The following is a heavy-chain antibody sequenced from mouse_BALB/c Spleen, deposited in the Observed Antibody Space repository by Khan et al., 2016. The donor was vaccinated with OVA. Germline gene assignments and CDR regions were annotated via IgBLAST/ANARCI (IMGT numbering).Heavy chain of an antibody. V-gene: IGHV14-3*02. CDR2: IDPANGDT. D-gene: IGHD1-1*02. CDR1: GFNINDTC. CDR3: ARSNSLWSMDY. Sequence: VQLKQSGAELVKPGASVKLSCTASGFNINDTCLHWVKQRPEQGLEWIGRIDPANGDTKYDPKFQAKATITAYTPSTIAYLQLSSLTSEDTAVYYCARSNSLWSMDYWGQGTSVTVSS. J-gene: IGHJ4*01.